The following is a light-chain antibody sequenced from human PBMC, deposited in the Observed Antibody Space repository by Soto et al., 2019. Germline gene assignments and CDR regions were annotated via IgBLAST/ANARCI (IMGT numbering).Light chain of an antibody. CDR2: KAS. V-gene: IGKV1-5*03. Sequence: DIQMTQSHSTLSGSVGDRVTITCRASQTISNWLACYQQKPGKAPKLLIYKASTLKSGVPSRFSGSGSGTECTLTIRSLQPDDFATYYCQHYNRYSETFGQGTKVELK. CDR3: QHYNRYSET. CDR1: QTISNW. J-gene: IGKJ1*01.